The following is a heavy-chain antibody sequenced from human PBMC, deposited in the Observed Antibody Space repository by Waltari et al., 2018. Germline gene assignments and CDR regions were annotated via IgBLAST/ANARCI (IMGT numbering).Heavy chain of an antibody. CDR1: GFTCSSCA. J-gene: IGHJ4*02. Sequence: EVQLLESGGGLVQLGGSLRLSCAASGFTCSSCAMSWVRQAPGRGPWLVVAHSGNSAVTYYRESVQCLCNITRDNSKSTLYLQLNSMSAEDTAVYYCAEDPPPMVRGVITVAYWGQGTLVTVSS. CDR3: AEDPPPMVRGVITVAY. CDR2: HSGNSAVT. D-gene: IGHD3-10*01. V-gene: IGHV3-23*01.